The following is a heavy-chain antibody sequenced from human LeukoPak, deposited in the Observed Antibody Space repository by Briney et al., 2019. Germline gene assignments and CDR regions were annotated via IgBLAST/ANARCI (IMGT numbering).Heavy chain of an antibody. D-gene: IGHD2-21*02. J-gene: IGHJ4*02. CDR3: AKPGHCAGDCGYFDY. Sequence: GGSLRLSCAASGFTLSSYAMSWVRQAPGKGLEWVSAISDSGNTYHADSVKGRFTISRDNSKNTLYLQMNSLRGEDTAVYYCAKPGHCAGDCGYFDYWGQGTLVTVSS. CDR2: ISDSGNT. V-gene: IGHV3-23*01. CDR1: GFTLSSYA.